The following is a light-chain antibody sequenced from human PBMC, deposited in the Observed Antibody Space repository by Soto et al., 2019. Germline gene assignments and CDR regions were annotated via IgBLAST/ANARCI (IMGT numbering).Light chain of an antibody. CDR1: QSVSSN. V-gene: IGKV3-15*01. CDR3: QQYGSSIT. CDR2: GAS. J-gene: IGKJ5*01. Sequence: EIVMTQSPAPLSVSPGERVTLSCRASQSVSSNLAWYQQKPGQAPRLLIYGASTRATGIPVRFSGSGSGTDFTLTISRLEPEDFAMFYCQQYGSSITFGQGTRLEIK.